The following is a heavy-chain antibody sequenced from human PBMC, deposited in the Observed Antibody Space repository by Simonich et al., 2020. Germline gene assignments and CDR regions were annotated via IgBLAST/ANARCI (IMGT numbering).Heavy chain of an antibody. D-gene: IGHD6-13*01. CDR1: GGSFSGYS. CDR2: INHSRST. CDR3: ARGLRVAAAGTAFQH. J-gene: IGHJ1*01. V-gene: IGHV4-34*01. Sequence: QVQLQQWGAGLLKPSATLSLTCAVYGGSFSGYSWSWIRPPPGKGLEWIGEINHSRSTNYNPSLKSRVTISVDTSKNQFSLKLSSVTAADTAVYYCARGLRVAAAGTAFQHWGQGTLVTVSS.